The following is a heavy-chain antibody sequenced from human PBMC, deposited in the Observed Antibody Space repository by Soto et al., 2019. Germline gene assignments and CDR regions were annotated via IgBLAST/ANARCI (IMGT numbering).Heavy chain of an antibody. Sequence: GASVKVSCKASGYTFTSYYMHWVRQAPGQGLEWMGIINPSGGSTSYAQKFQGRVTMTRDTSTSTVYMELSSLRSEDTAVYYCAREVVGDYDILTGYYRPNYGMDVWGQGTTVTSP. V-gene: IGHV1-46*01. CDR3: AREVVGDYDILTGYYRPNYGMDV. CDR1: GYTFTSYY. D-gene: IGHD3-9*01. CDR2: INPSGGST. J-gene: IGHJ6*02.